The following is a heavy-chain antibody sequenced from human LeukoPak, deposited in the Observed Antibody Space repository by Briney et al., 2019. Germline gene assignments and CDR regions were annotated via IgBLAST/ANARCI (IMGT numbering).Heavy chain of an antibody. CDR3: ARDGGEGDNSAFDI. Sequence: PGGSLGLSCAASGVTLSDHHMDWVRQAPGKGLEWVGRSRDKARSYRTEYAASVDGRFTISRDDSKNSLYLQMNSLKTEDTAVYYCARDGGEGDNSAFDIWGQGTVVTVSS. V-gene: IGHV3-72*01. CDR1: GVTLSDHH. CDR2: SRDKARSYRT. J-gene: IGHJ3*02. D-gene: IGHD3-16*01.